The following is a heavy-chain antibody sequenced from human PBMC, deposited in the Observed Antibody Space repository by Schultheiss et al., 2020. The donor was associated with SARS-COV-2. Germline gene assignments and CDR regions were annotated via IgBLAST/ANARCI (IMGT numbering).Heavy chain of an antibody. D-gene: IGHD4-11*01. V-gene: IGHV3-33*01. CDR1: GFTFSSYG. CDR2: IWYDGSNK. CDR3: ARDTGLNDYSNYIWLRYYYGMDV. Sequence: GGSLRLSCAASGFTFSSYGMHWVRQAPGKGLEWVAVIWYDGSNKYYADSVKGRFTISRDNSKNTLYLQMNSLRAEDTAVYYCARDTGLNDYSNYIWLRYYYGMDVWGQGTTVTVSS. J-gene: IGHJ6*02.